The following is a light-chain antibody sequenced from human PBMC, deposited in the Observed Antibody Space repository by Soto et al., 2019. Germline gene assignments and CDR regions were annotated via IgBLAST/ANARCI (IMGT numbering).Light chain of an antibody. V-gene: IGKV1-5*03. CDR2: KAS. CDR3: QQYNSSSRT. Sequence: DIQMTQSPSTLSASVGDRVTITCRASQSITSWLAWYQQKPGKAPKLLIYKASSLESGVPSRFSGSGSGTEFTLTLSSLQPDDFATYYCQQYNSSSRTFGQGTKVEIK. CDR1: QSITSW. J-gene: IGKJ1*01.